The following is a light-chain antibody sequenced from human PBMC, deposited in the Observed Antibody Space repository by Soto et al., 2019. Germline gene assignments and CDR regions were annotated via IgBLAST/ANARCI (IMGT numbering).Light chain of an antibody. CDR2: GNT. Sequence: QSVLTQSPSVSGAPGQRVTISCTGRSSNIGAGYDVHWYQQVPGTAPKLLIYGNTNRPSGVPDRFSDSKSGTSASLAITGLQAEDEADYYCQSYDTSLSAWVFGGGTKLTVL. CDR3: QSYDTSLSAWV. CDR1: SSNIGAGYD. J-gene: IGLJ3*02. V-gene: IGLV1-40*01.